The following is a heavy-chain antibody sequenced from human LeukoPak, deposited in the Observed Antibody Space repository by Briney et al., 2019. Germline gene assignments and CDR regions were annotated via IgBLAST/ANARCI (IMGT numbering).Heavy chain of an antibody. Sequence: PGGSLRLSCAASGFTFSTYGLHWVRQAPGKGLEWLAVIWYDGSGKYYADSVKGRFTISRDNAKNTLYLQMNSLRVEDTAVYYCAREYCSGGDCHFRSADSGYFQHWGQGTLVTVSS. CDR1: GFTFSTYG. D-gene: IGHD2-21*02. V-gene: IGHV3-33*01. CDR2: IWYDGSGK. CDR3: AREYCSGGDCHFRSADSGYFQH. J-gene: IGHJ1*01.